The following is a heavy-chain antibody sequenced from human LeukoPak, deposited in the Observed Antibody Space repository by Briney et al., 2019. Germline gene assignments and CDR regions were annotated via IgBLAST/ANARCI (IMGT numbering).Heavy chain of an antibody. CDR2: ISSSGSTI. CDR3: AKEEDRTRRGYSYGFDY. V-gene: IGHV3-11*01. CDR1: GFTFSDYY. D-gene: IGHD5-18*01. Sequence: GGSLRLSCAASGFTFSDYYMSWIRQAPGKGLEWVSYISSSGSTIYYADSVKGRFTISRDNAKNSLYLQMNSLRAEDTAVYYCAKEEDRTRRGYSYGFDYWGQGTLVTVSS. J-gene: IGHJ4*02.